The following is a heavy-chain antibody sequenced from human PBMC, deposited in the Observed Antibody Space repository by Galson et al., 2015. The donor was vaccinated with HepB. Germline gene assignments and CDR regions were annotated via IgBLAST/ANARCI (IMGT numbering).Heavy chain of an antibody. CDR2: ISPNSGGT. Sequence: SVKVSCKASGYTFTGYYMHWVRQAPGQGLEWMGRISPNSGGTNYAQKFQGRVTMTRDTSISTAYMELSRLRSDDTAVYYCARERGTAAGPFDPWGQGTLVTVSS. D-gene: IGHD6-13*01. CDR1: GYTFTGYY. V-gene: IGHV1-2*06. J-gene: IGHJ5*02. CDR3: ARERGTAAGPFDP.